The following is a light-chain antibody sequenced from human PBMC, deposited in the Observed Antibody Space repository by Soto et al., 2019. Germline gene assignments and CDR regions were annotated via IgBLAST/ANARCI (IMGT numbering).Light chain of an antibody. CDR2: EVS. V-gene: IGLV2-14*01. CDR1: SSDVGGYNY. Sequence: QSVLTQPASVSGSPGQSITISCTGTSSDVGGYNYVSWYQQHPGKAPKLMIYEVSNRPSGVSNRFSGSKSGNTASLTISGLQAEDEADYYCSSYTSSSTPYVFGTGTKANVL. CDR3: SSYTSSSTPYV. J-gene: IGLJ1*01.